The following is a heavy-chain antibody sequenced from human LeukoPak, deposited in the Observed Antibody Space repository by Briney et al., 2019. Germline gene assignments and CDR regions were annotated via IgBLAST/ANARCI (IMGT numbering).Heavy chain of an antibody. D-gene: IGHD2-2*02. Sequence: ASVKVSCKASGYTFTGYCMHWVRQAPGQGLEWMGWINPNSGGTNYAQKFQGRVTMTRDTSISTAYMELSRLRSDDTAVYYCAREEVPAAIPVFGYWGQGTLVTVSS. CDR3: AREEVPAAIPVFGY. CDR2: INPNSGGT. J-gene: IGHJ4*02. CDR1: GYTFTGYC. V-gene: IGHV1-2*02.